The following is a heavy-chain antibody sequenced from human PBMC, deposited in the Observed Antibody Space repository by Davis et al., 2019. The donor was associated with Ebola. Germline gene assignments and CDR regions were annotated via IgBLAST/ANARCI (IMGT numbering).Heavy chain of an antibody. J-gene: IGHJ3*02. CDR1: GFTFSSYA. V-gene: IGHV3-48*02. CDR2: ISSSSSTI. CDR3: ARDRFSRTSDAFDI. Sequence: GESLKISCAASGFTFSSYAMSWVRQAPGKGLEWVSYISSSSSTIYYADSVKGRFTISRDNAKNSLYLQMNSLRDEDTAVYYCARDRFSRTSDAFDIWGQGTMVTVSS.